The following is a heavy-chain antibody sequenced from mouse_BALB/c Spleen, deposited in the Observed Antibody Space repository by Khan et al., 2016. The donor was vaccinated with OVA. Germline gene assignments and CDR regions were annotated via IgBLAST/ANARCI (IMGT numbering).Heavy chain of an antibody. CDR3: ARCLYGSSYDYYAIDY. J-gene: IGHJ4*01. CDR1: GFTFSNYG. Sequence: EVELVESGGDLVKPGGSLKLSCAASGFTFSNYGMSWVRQTPDKRLEWVAIISTSGSYTYYPDCLKGRFTISRDNAKNTLYLQMRSLTSEDTAIYYCARCLYGSSYDYYAIDYWSQGTSVTVAS. CDR2: ISTSGSYT. D-gene: IGHD1-1*01. V-gene: IGHV5-6*01.